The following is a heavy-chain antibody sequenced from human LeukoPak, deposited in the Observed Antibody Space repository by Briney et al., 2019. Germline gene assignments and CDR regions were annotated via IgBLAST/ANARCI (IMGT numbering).Heavy chain of an antibody. V-gene: IGHV4-61*02. CDR3: ARDAGYSSGRGTQRNPNWSDP. D-gene: IGHD6-19*01. CDR2: IYTSGST. J-gene: IGHJ5*02. Sequence: SETLSLTCTVSGGSISSGSYYWSWIRQPAGKGLEWIGRIYTSGSTNYNPSLKSRVTISVDTSKNQFSLKLSSVTAADTAVYYCARDAGYSSGRGTQRNPNWSDPWGQGTLVTVSS. CDR1: GGSISSGSYY.